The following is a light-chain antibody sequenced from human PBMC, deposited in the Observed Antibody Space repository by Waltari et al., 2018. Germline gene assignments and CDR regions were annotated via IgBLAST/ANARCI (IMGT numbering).Light chain of an antibody. CDR1: SSDVGGYNY. CDR2: DVS. J-gene: IGLJ1*01. V-gene: IGLV2-14*03. Sequence: QSALTQPASVSGSPGQSLTISCTGTSSDVGGYNYVSWYQQYPGKAPNLVIYDVSTRPSGASDRFSGSKSGNTASLIISGLQAEDEADYYCSSYTASRHYVFGTGTKVTVL. CDR3: SSYTASRHYV.